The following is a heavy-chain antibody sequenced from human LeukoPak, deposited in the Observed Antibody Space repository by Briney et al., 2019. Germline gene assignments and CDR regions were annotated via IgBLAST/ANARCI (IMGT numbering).Heavy chain of an antibody. CDR2: MNPNSGNT. D-gene: IGHD3-10*01. V-gene: IGHV1-8*02. J-gene: IGHJ4*02. CDR3: ARGPSLHYYASVGLVDY. Sequence: ASVKVSCKASGYTFTSYGISWVRQAPGQGLEWMGWMNPNSGNTGYAQKFQGRVTTTRNTSISTAYMELSSLRSEDTAVYYCARGPSLHYYASVGLVDYWGQGTLVTVSS. CDR1: GYTFTSYG.